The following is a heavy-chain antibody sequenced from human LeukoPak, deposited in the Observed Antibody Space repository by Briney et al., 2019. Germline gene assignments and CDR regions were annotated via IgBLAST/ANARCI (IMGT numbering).Heavy chain of an antibody. J-gene: IGHJ4*02. CDR3: ARVRRSSFYYDFWSGYYRGGFDY. CDR2: ISYDGSNK. Sequence: GGSLRLSCAASGFTFSSYGMHWVRQAPGKGLEWVAVISYDGSNKYYADSVKGRFTISRDNSKNTLYLQMNSLRAEDTAVYYCARVRRSSFYYDFWSGYYRGGFDYWGQGTLVTVSS. CDR1: GFTFSSYG. V-gene: IGHV3-30*03. D-gene: IGHD3-3*01.